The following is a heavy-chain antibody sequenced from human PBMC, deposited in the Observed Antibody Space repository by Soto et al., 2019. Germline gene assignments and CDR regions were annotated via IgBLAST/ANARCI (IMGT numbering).Heavy chain of an antibody. CDR1: GFTFSSYG. V-gene: IGHV3-33*01. D-gene: IGHD5-18*01. Sequence: QVQLVESGGGVVQPGRSLTLSCAASGFTFSSYGMHWVRQAPGKGLEWVGVIWYDGSKKYYADSVKGRFTISRDNSKNTLYLQMNSLRAEDTAVYYCARGYSYGAVVLDYWGHGTLVTVSS. CDR2: IWYDGSKK. CDR3: ARGYSYGAVVLDY. J-gene: IGHJ4*01.